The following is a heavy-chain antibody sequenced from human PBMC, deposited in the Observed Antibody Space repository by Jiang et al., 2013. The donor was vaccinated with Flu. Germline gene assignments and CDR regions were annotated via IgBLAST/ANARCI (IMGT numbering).Heavy chain of an antibody. CDR3: VRDNTPQWKASDGFDV. CDR2: IYYHGST. D-gene: IGHD6-19*01. J-gene: IGHJ3*01. V-gene: IGHV4-30-4*08. Sequence: SGSGLVKPSQTLSLTCTVSGGSINSSNCYWSWIRQPPGKGLEWIGYIYYHGSTSYNPSLKSRVSISVDMSKNQFSLKLTSVTAADTAVYYCVRDNTPQWKASDGFDVWGQGKMVSVSS. CDR1: GGSINSSNCY.